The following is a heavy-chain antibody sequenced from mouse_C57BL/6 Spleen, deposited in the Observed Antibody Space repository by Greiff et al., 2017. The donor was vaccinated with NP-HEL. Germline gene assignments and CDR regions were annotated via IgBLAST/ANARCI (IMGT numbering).Heavy chain of an antibody. CDR3: ARHGGLRLRMGYAMDY. CDR1: GFTFSDYY. J-gene: IGHJ4*01. D-gene: IGHD3-2*02. CDR2: ISNGGGST. Sequence: EVQGVESGGGLVQPGGSLKLSCAASGFTFSDYYMYWVRQTPEKRLEWVAYISNGGGSTYYPDTVKGRFTISRDNAKNTLYLQMSRLKSEDTAMYYCARHGGLRLRMGYAMDYWGQGTSVTVSS. V-gene: IGHV5-12*01.